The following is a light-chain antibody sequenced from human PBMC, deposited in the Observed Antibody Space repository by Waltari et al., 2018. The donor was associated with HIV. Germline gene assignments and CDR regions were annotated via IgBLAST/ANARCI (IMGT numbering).Light chain of an antibody. CDR1: NSNIGVNS. V-gene: IGLV1-44*01. CDR2: SDD. J-gene: IGLJ1*01. CDR3: AAWDGSLRSRV. Sequence: QSVLTQPHSTSGTPGQRVTISCSGSNSNIGVNSVSWYQQPPGTAPKLLIHSDDQRPSGVPYRVSASKSGTSASLAISGLQSEDEADYYCAAWDGSLRSRVFGTGTKVTVL.